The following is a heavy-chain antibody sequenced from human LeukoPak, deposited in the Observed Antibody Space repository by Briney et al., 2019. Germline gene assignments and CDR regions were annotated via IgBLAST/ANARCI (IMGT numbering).Heavy chain of an antibody. D-gene: IGHD6-19*01. V-gene: IGHV3-11*06. CDR1: GFTFRDYY. Sequence: GGSLRLSCAASGFTFRDYYMSWIRQAPGKGLEWVSYISSGTTYTNDADSVRGRFIISRDNAKSSLYLRMNSLRAEDTAVYYCASPSSGQSFDIWGQGTMVTVSS. J-gene: IGHJ3*02. CDR3: ASPSSGQSFDI. CDR2: ISSGTTYT.